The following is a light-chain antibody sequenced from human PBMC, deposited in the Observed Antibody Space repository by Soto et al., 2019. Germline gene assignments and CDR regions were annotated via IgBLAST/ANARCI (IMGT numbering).Light chain of an antibody. CDR1: SSDVGGYNY. CDR3: NSYTSKSTGV. Sequence: QSALTQPASVSGSPGQSITISCTGTSSDVGGYNYVSWYQQHPGKAPKLIIYELINRPSGVSNRFSSSKSGNTASLTISGLQAEDEADYYCNSYTSKSTGVFGTGTKLTVL. V-gene: IGLV2-14*01. CDR2: ELI. J-gene: IGLJ1*01.